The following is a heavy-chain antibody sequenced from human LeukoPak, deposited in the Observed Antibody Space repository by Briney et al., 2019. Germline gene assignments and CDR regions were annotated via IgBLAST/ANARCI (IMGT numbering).Heavy chain of an antibody. CDR2: IHASGTT. Sequence: SETLSLTCNVSGGPISSYFWTWIRQPAGKGLEWIGRIHASGTTNYNSSLKSRVSMSVDTSKNQFSLKLTSVTAADTAVYFCARDGADVYGRAFDYWGQGTLVSVSS. J-gene: IGHJ4*02. V-gene: IGHV4-4*07. CDR3: ARDGADVYGRAFDY. CDR1: GGPISSYF. D-gene: IGHD3-10*01.